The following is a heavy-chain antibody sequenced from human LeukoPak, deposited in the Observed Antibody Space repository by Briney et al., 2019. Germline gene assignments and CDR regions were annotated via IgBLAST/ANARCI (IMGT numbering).Heavy chain of an antibody. Sequence: GASVKVSCKASGYTFTSYGISWMRQAPGQGLEWMGWISAYNGNTNYAQKLQGRVTMTTDTSTSTAYMELRSLRSDDTAVYYCARDLSYCGGDCYSIGFDYWGQGTLVTVSS. CDR1: GYTFTSYG. D-gene: IGHD2-21*02. J-gene: IGHJ4*02. V-gene: IGHV1-18*01. CDR3: ARDLSYCGGDCYSIGFDY. CDR2: ISAYNGNT.